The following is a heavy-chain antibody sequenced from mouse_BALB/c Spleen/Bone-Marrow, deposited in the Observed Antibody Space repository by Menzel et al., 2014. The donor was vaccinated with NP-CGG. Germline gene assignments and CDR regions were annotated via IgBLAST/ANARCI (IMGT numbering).Heavy chain of an antibody. J-gene: IGHJ4*01. CDR3: AGITTVDY. V-gene: IGHV5-6-5*01. D-gene: IGHD1-1*01. CDR2: ISSGGTT. CDR1: GFTFSGYA. Sequence: EVKLMESGGGLAKPGGSLKLSCAASGFTFSGYAMSWVRQTPEKRLEWVASISSGGTTYYPDSVKGRFTISRDNARNILYLQMSSLRSGDTAMYYCAGITTVDYWGQGTSVTVSS.